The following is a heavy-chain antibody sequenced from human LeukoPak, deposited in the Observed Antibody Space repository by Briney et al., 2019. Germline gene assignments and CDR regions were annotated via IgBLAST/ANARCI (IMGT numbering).Heavy chain of an antibody. V-gene: IGHV3-21*01. CDR2: IISSGSYI. D-gene: IGHD1-26*01. CDR3: ARSRRRELLRTYFDY. Sequence: GGSLRLSCAASGFTFSIYSMDWVRQAPGKGLEWVSSIISSGSYIYYADSVKGRFTISRDNAKNSLYLQMNSLRAEDTAVYYCARSRRRELLRTYFDYWGQGTLVTVSS. CDR1: GFTFSIYS. J-gene: IGHJ4*02.